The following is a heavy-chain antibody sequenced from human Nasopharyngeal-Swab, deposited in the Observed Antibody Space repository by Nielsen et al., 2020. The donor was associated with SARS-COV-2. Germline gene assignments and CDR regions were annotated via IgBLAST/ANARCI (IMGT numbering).Heavy chain of an antibody. CDR3: TRDHWRSYFYYYGMDV. CDR1: GFTFGAYT. CDR2: IRSKAHGGTT. V-gene: IGHV3-49*04. Sequence: GGSLRLSFSSSGFTFGAYTMSWVRQAPGKGLEWVGFIRSKAHGGTTEYAASLKGRFTISRDDSRSIAYLQLNSLKIEDTAVYYCTRDHWRSYFYYYGMDVWGQGTTVTVSS. J-gene: IGHJ6*02.